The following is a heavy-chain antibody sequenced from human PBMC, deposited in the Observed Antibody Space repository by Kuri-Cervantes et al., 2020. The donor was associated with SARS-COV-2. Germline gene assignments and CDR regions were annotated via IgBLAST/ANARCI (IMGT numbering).Heavy chain of an antibody. Sequence: GESLKISCAASGFTFSSYGMHWVRQAPGKGLEWVAFIRYDGSNKYYADSVKVRFTISRDNSKNTLYLQMNSLRAEDTAVYYCAKDLSGSFAFDYWGQGTLVTVSS. CDR3: AKDLSGSFAFDY. CDR2: IRYDGSNK. J-gene: IGHJ4*02. D-gene: IGHD1-26*01. V-gene: IGHV3-30*02. CDR1: GFTFSSYG.